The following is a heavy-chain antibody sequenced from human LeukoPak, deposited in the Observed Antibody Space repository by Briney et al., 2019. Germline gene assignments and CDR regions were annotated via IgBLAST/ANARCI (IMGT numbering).Heavy chain of an antibody. D-gene: IGHD3-3*01. CDR2: ISGSGGST. CDR3: AKDRSYDFWSGSYGMDV. V-gene: IGHV3-23*01. CDR1: GFTVSSNY. Sequence: GSLRLSCAASGFTVSSNYMSWVRQAPGKGLEWVSAISGSGGSTYYADSVKGRFTISRDNSKNTLYLQMNSLRAEDTAVYYCAKDRSYDFWSGSYGMDVWGQGTTVTVSS. J-gene: IGHJ6*02.